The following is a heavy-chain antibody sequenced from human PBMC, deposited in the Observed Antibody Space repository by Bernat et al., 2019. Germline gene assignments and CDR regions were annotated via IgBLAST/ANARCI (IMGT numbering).Heavy chain of an antibody. CDR2: IRSRPSGGTT. CDR1: GFIFRNAW. J-gene: IGHJ5*02. V-gene: IGHV3-15*01. D-gene: IGHD3-3*01. Sequence: EVHLVESGGGLVKPGESLRVSCAASGFIFRNAWMSWVRQAPGKGLEWVGRIRSRPSGGTTDYAAPVKGRLTISRDESTNTLYLQMNNLKTEDTAMYYCLKEDFDFWTWGQGTLVTVS. CDR3: LKEDFDFWT.